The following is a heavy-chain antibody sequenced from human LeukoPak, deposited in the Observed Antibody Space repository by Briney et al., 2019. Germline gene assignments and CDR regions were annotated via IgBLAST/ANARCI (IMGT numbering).Heavy chain of an antibody. CDR2: IYYSGNT. CDR3: ARDRTMVRGVIRTGIDY. D-gene: IGHD3-10*01. J-gene: IGHJ4*02. V-gene: IGHV4-59*01. Sequence: SETLSLTCTVSGGSISPYYWSWIRQPPGKGLEWLGYIYYSGNTEYKPSLKSRVAMSVDTSKNQFSLRLSSVTAADTAVYYCARDRTMVRGVIRTGIDYWGQGTLVTVSS. CDR1: GGSISPYY.